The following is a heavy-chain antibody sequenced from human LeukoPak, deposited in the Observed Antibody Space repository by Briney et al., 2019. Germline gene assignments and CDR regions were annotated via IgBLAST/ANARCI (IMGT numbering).Heavy chain of an antibody. D-gene: IGHD2-21*02. CDR3: ARDLYCGGDCYFVDY. Sequence: TLSLTCTVSDGSIMNNNHYWGWTRQPPGKGLEWIGYIYYSGSTYYNPSLKSRVTISVDTSKNQFSLKLSSVTAADTAVYYCARDLYCGGDCYFVDYWGQGTLVTVSS. J-gene: IGHJ4*02. V-gene: IGHV4-31*03. CDR1: DGSIMNNNHY. CDR2: IYYSGST.